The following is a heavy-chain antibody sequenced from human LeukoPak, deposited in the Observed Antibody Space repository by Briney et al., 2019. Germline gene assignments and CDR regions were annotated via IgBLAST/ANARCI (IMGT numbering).Heavy chain of an antibody. D-gene: IGHD1-26*01. CDR2: IYHSGST. J-gene: IGHJ5*02. CDR1: GASVTSGTW. V-gene: IGHV4-4*02. CDR3: VREAYIGNYLCPDL. Sequence: PSETLSLTCAVSGASVTSGTWWTWVRQPPGKGLEWIGQIYHSGSTNYNPSLKSRLTISIDKSKNQFSLRLTSVTAADTAVYYCVREAYIGNYLCPDLWGQGTLVAVSS.